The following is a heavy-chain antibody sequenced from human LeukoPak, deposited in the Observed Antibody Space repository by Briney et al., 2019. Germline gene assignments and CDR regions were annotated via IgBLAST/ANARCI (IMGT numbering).Heavy chain of an antibody. J-gene: IGHJ4*02. Sequence: PLGTLSLTCAVSGDSITNGNWWTWVRQPPGKGLEWIGEIHHLGSTNYNPSLKSRVTISVDTSKNLFSLRLSSVTAADTAVYYCARNAYKANYFDFWGQGTLIAVSS. CDR1: GDSITNGNW. CDR2: IHHLGST. D-gene: IGHD5-24*01. V-gene: IGHV4-4*02. CDR3: ARNAYKANYFDF.